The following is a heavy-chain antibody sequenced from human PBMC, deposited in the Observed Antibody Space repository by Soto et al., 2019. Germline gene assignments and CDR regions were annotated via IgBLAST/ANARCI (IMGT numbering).Heavy chain of an antibody. D-gene: IGHD3-22*01. J-gene: IGHJ4*02. CDR1: GFTFSDHY. Sequence: WGSLRLSCAASGFTFSDHYMVWVRQAPGRGLEWVGRTRNKANTYTTEYAASVKGRFTISRDDSKNSLYLQLNRLKTEVTALNYCARSQDSSGYYYQQYFKYWGQGTLVTVSS. V-gene: IGHV3-72*01. CDR3: ARSQDSSGYYYQQYFKY. CDR2: TRNKANTYTT.